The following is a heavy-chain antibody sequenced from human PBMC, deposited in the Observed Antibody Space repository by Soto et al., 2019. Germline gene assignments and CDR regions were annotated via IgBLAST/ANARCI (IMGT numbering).Heavy chain of an antibody. V-gene: IGHV3-7*01. CDR3: ARVSSGGYFDWSLTETTTWYFDL. D-gene: IGHD3-9*01. J-gene: IGHJ2*01. Sequence: GGSLRLSCAASGFTFSSYWMSWVRQAPGKGLEWVANIKQDGSEKYYVDSVKDRFTISRDNAKNSLYLQMNSLRAEDTAVYYWARVSSGGYFDWSLTETTTWYFDLWGRGTLVTVSS. CDR2: IKQDGSEK. CDR1: GFTFSSYW.